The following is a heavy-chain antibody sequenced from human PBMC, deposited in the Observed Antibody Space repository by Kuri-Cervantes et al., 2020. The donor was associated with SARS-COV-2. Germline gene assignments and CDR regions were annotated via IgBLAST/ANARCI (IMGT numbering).Heavy chain of an antibody. D-gene: IGHD5/OR15-5a*01. CDR1: GGTFSSYA. Sequence: ASVKVSCKASGGTFSSYAISWVRQAPGQGLEWMGWISAYNGNTNYAQKLQGRVTMTTDTSTSTAYMELRSLRAEDTAVYYCARDCLIGLRPGGSSMDVWGQGTTVTGYS. CDR2: ISAYNGNT. CDR3: ARDCLIGLRPGGSSMDV. V-gene: IGHV1-18*01. J-gene: IGHJ6*01.